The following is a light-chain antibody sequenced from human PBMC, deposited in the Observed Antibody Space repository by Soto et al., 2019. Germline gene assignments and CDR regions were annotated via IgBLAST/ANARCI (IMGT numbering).Light chain of an antibody. Sequence: DVQTTQSPASLSSSIGGGVTISCRASQTIIGYLTWYQQKPGKAPRLLINAASNLQSGVPSRFRGSGSETDFTLTITSLQPEDFATYYCQQRYTTPRTFGQGTKVDI. CDR2: AAS. CDR1: QTIIGY. V-gene: IGKV1-39*01. J-gene: IGKJ1*01. CDR3: QQRYTTPRT.